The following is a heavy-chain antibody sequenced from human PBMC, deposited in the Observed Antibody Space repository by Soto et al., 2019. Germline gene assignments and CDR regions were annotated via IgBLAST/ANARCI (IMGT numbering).Heavy chain of an antibody. Sequence: GGSLRLSCAASGFTFSSYAMHWVRQAPGKGLEWVAVISYDGSNKYYADSVKGRFTISRDNSKNTLYLQMNSLRAEDTAVYYCARWSQNSSGWYDYWGQGTLVTVSS. CDR1: GFTFSSYA. CDR3: ARWSQNSSGWYDY. J-gene: IGHJ4*02. CDR2: ISYDGSNK. V-gene: IGHV3-30-3*01. D-gene: IGHD6-19*01.